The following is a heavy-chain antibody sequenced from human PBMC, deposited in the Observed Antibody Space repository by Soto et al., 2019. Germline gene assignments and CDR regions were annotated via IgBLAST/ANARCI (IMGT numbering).Heavy chain of an antibody. J-gene: IGHJ6*02. V-gene: IGHV1-69*02. D-gene: IGHD3-10*01. Sequence: SVKVSCKASGGTFSSYTISWVRQAPGQGLEWMGRIIPILGIANYAQKFQGRVTITADKSTSTAYMELSSLRAEDTAVYYCAKAQGTKRDYYYYGMDVWGQGTTVTVSS. CDR2: IIPILGIA. CDR1: GGTFSSYT. CDR3: AKAQGTKRDYYYYGMDV.